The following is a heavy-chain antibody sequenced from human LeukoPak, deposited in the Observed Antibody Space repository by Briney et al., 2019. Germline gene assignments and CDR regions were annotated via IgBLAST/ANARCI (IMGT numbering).Heavy chain of an antibody. J-gene: IGHJ4*02. CDR3: ARNNGNYLDY. V-gene: IGHV1-46*01. Sequence: ASVKVSCKASGYTFTNYYIHWVRPAPGQGLEWMGIINASGGSARSPQEFQGRDTMTRDTSKSTVYMEVSSLRSEDTAFYYCARNNGNYLDYWAQETLVTVPS. CDR2: INASGGSA. CDR1: GYTFTNYY. D-gene: IGHD1-14*01.